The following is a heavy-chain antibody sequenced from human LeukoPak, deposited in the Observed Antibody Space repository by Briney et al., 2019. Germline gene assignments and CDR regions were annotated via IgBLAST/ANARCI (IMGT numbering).Heavy chain of an antibody. V-gene: IGHV3-21*01. J-gene: IGHJ4*02. CDR2: ISSSSSYI. CDR3: ARDSDVLDY. CDR1: GFTFSSYS. Sequence: GGSLRPSCAASGFTFSSYSMNWVRQAPGKGLEWVSSISSSSSYIYYADSVKGRFTISRDNAKKSLYLQMNSLRAEDTAVYYCARDSDVLDYWGQGTLVTVSS.